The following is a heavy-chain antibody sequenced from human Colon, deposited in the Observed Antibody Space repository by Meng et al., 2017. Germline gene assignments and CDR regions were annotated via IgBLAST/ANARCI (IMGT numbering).Heavy chain of an antibody. CDR1: GDSISSDIW. V-gene: IGHV4-4*02. D-gene: IGHD1-1*01. CDR3: GRDQGRQLINH. CDR2: VYHRGDT. J-gene: IGHJ4*02. Sequence: QVPVQESGPGLGKPSGTLSLPCTVSGDSISSDIWWSWVRQAPGKGLGWIGEVYHRGDTNYNPSLKSRVVISVDRSKNQFSLNLSSVAAADTAVYYCGRDQGRQLINHWGQGTLVTVSS.